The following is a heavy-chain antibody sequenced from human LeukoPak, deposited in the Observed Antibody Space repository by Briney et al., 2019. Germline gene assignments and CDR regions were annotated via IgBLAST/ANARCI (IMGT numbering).Heavy chain of an antibody. Sequence: PGGSLRHSCAASGFTFSSYEMKWVRHGPGEGLEWVKYISSSGVNVSYAKCARGRFTISRDNAEYSLYMKMNSLRAEDKAVYYCARGDLYHGMDVWGQGTTVTVSS. CDR3: ARGDLYHGMDV. J-gene: IGHJ6*02. CDR1: GFTFSSYE. V-gene: IGHV3-48*03. CDR2: ISSSGVNV.